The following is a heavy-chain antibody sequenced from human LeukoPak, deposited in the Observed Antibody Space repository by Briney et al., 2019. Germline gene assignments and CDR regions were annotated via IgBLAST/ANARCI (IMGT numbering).Heavy chain of an antibody. V-gene: IGHV1-3*01. CDR2: INAGNGNT. J-gene: IGHJ4*02. D-gene: IGHD6-13*01. CDR3: ASASSSWYNSPDY. Sequence: ASVRVSCKASGYTFTSYAMHWVRQAPGQRLEWMGWINAGNGNTKYSQKFQGRVTITRDTSASTAYMELSSLRSEDTAVYYCASASSSWYNSPDYWGQGTLVTASS. CDR1: GYTFTSYA.